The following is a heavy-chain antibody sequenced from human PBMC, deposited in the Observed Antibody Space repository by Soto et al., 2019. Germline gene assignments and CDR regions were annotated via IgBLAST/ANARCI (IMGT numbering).Heavy chain of an antibody. CDR3: ARVPYSSSSDYYSGMDV. CDR2: TYYRSKWYN. J-gene: IGHJ6*02. V-gene: IGHV6-1*01. D-gene: IGHD6-6*01. CDR1: GDSVSSNSAA. Sequence: SQTLSLTCAISGDSVSSNSAAWNWIRQSPSRGLEWLGRTYYRSKWYNDYAVSVKSRITINPDTSKNQFSLQLNSVTPEDTAVYYCARVPYSSSSDYYSGMDVWRQGTTVTVS.